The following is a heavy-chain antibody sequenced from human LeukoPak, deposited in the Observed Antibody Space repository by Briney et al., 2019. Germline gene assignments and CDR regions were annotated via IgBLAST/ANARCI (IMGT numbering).Heavy chain of an antibody. V-gene: IGHV1-46*01. D-gene: IGHD6-19*01. CDR3: ARDSSGWDY. CDR2: YNPSGGST. J-gene: IGHJ4*02. Sequence: ASVKVSCKASGYTFTSYYMHWVRQAPGQGLEWMGIYNPSGGSTSYAQKFQGRVIITRDTSTSTVYKELSRLRSEDTAVYYCARDSSGWDYWGQGTLVTVSS. CDR1: GYTFTSYY.